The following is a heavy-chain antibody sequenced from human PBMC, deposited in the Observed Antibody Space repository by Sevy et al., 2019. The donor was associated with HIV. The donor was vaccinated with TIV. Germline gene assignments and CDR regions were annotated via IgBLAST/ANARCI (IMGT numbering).Heavy chain of an antibody. V-gene: IGHV1-18*01. CDR2: VASYNGDT. CDR3: ARGQAPYRALTSFDW. J-gene: IGHJ4*02. D-gene: IGHD3-16*02. Sequence: ASVKVSCRTSGYPFSVYYILWVRQAPGQGLEWMGWVASYNGDTNYAQKFQDRVTMTTDTSTNTAYMELRSLTSDDTAMYYCARGQAPYRALTSFDWWAQGTLVTVSS. CDR1: GYPFSVYY.